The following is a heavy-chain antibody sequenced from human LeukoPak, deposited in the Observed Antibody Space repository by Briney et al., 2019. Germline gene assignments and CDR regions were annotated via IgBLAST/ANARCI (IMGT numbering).Heavy chain of an antibody. D-gene: IGHD3-9*01. CDR1: GDSIRRPTYY. V-gene: IGHV4-61*02. CDR2: IHASGTT. CDR3: ARDFDSPLAFDI. J-gene: IGHJ3*02. Sequence: SETLSLTCTVSGDSIRRPTYYSSWIRQPAGKGLEWIVRIHASGTTNYNPSLKSRITISEDTSKNQFSLKLSSVTAADTAVYYCARDFDSPLAFDIWGQGTMVTVSS.